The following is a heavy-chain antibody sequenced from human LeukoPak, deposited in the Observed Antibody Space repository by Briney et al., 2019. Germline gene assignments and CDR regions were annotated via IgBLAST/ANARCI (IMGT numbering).Heavy chain of an antibody. Sequence: GTSLRLSCAISGFTFRTTGVHWVRQGPGKGLEWVALMSSDGINTYYADSVKGRFTVSRESSRDTLYLQMNSVRPDDTAVYYCAKDHSHSGRAFDYWGRGTLVTVSS. CDR3: AKDHSHSGRAFDY. CDR1: GFTFRTTG. D-gene: IGHD1-26*01. CDR2: MSSDGINT. V-gene: IGHV3-30*18. J-gene: IGHJ4*02.